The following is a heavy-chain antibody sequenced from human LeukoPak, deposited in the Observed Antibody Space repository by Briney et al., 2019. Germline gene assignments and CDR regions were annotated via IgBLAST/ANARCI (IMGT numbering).Heavy chain of an antibody. CDR3: ARGITTIFPDAFDI. CDR1: GGTFSSYA. Sequence: SVKVSCKGSGGTFSSYAISWVRRAPGQGLEWMGRIIPIFGTANYAQKFQGRVTITTDESTSTAYMELSSLSSEDTAVYYCARGITTIFPDAFDIWGQGTMVTVSS. D-gene: IGHD3-22*01. CDR2: IIPIFGTA. V-gene: IGHV1-69*05. J-gene: IGHJ3*02.